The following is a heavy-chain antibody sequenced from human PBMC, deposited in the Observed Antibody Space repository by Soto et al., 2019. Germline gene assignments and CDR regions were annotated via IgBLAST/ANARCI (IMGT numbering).Heavy chain of an antibody. CDR1: GYTFTSYG. CDR3: ARVGGNSGYERPDYYYGMDV. V-gene: IGHV1-18*04. CDR2: ISAYNGNT. J-gene: IGHJ6*02. D-gene: IGHD5-12*01. Sequence: QVQLVQSGAEVKKPGASVKVSCKASGYTFTSYGISWVRQAPGQGLEWMGWISAYNGNTNYAQKLQGRVTMTTDTSTSTACMELRSVRSDDTAVYYCARVGGNSGYERPDYYYGMDVWGQGTTVTVSS.